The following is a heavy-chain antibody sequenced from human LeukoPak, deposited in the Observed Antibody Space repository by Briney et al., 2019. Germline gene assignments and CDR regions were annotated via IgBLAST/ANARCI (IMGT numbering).Heavy chain of an antibody. Sequence: SETLSLTCTVSGGSISSYYRSWIRQPPGKGLEWIGYIYYSGSTNYNPSLKSRVTISVDTSKNQFSLKLSSVTAADTAVYYCARGVTTAPIDYWGQGTLVTVSS. V-gene: IGHV4-59*01. CDR2: IYYSGST. CDR1: GGSISSYY. J-gene: IGHJ4*02. CDR3: ARGVTTAPIDY. D-gene: IGHD4-17*01.